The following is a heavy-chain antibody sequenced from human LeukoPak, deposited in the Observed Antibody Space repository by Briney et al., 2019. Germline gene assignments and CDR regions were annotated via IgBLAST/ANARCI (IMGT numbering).Heavy chain of an antibody. Sequence: ASVKVSCKASGYTFTSYGISWVRQAPGQGLEWMGWISAYNGNTNYAQKLQGRVTMTTDTFTSTAYMELRSLRSDDTAVYYCARTSYYDFWSGSAIADSYFDLWGRGTLVTVSS. V-gene: IGHV1-18*01. CDR2: ISAYNGNT. CDR3: ARTSYYDFWSGSAIADSYFDL. CDR1: GYTFTSYG. D-gene: IGHD3-3*01. J-gene: IGHJ2*01.